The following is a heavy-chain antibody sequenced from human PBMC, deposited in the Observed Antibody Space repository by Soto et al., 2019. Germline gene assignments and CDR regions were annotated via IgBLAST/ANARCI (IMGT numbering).Heavy chain of an antibody. CDR1: GGSITSSGYY. CDR3: ARGGGSTKVDY. D-gene: IGHD2-2*01. CDR2: TSNSGST. V-gene: IGHV4-31*03. Sequence: QVQLQESGPGLVKPSQTLSLTCTVSGGSITSSGYYWSWIRQHPGEGLEWIGFTSNSGSTSYNPSIKSRVTISVDTSSNPFSLNLKSLTAADTAVYYCARGGGSTKVDYWGQGTLVTVSP. J-gene: IGHJ4*02.